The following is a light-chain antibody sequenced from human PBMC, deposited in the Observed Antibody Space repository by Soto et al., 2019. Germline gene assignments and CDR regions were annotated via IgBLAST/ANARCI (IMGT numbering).Light chain of an antibody. V-gene: IGKV1-5*03. CDR1: QTISSW. Sequence: DIQMTQSRSTLSGSXXDRVXITGRASQTISSWLAWYQQKPGKAPKXXIYNASTLKSGVPSRFSGSGSGTEFTLTISSLQPDDFATYYCQHYNSYSEAFGQGTKVDIK. J-gene: IGKJ1*01. CDR3: QHYNSYSEA. CDR2: NAS.